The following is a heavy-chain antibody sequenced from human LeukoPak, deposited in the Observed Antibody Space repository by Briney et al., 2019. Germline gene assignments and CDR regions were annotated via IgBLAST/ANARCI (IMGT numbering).Heavy chain of an antibody. Sequence: GGSLRLSCAASGFIFSGSAIHWVRQASGKGLEWVGRIGNKANTYATAYAASMKGRFTISSDDSKNTAYLQMNSLRAEDTAVYYCARGIYNYGPYFGHWGQGTLVTVSS. V-gene: IGHV3-73*01. CDR3: ARGIYNYGPYFGH. CDR2: IGNKANTYAT. CDR1: GFIFSGSA. D-gene: IGHD5-18*01. J-gene: IGHJ4*02.